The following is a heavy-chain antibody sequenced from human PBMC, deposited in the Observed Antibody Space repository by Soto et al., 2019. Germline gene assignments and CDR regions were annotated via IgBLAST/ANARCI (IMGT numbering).Heavy chain of an antibody. CDR1: GGSVSSGSYY. CDR3: ARSGFVTVSTYGPPPRVFAY. D-gene: IGHD1-20*01. V-gene: IGHV4-61*01. J-gene: IGHJ4*02. Sequence: SETLSLTCTVSGGSVSSGSYYWSWIRQPPGKGLEWIGYIYYSGSTNYNPSLKSRVTISVDTSKNQFSLKLSSVTAADTAVYYCARSGFVTVSTYGPPPRVFAYWAQGTLVPVSA. CDR2: IYYSGST.